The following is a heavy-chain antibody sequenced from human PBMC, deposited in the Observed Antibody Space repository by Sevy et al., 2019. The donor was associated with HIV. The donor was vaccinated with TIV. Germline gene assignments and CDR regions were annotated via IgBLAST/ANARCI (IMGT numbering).Heavy chain of an antibody. Sequence: SQTLSLTCAISGDSVSSNSAAWNWIRQSPSRGLEWLGRTYYRSKWYNDYAVSVKSRITINPDTSKNQFSLQLNSVTPEATAVYYCARDRVLHGSGGLYGMDVWGQGTTVTVSS. CDR1: GDSVSSNSAA. V-gene: IGHV6-1*01. D-gene: IGHD3-10*01. J-gene: IGHJ6*02. CDR2: TYYRSKWYN. CDR3: ARDRVLHGSGGLYGMDV.